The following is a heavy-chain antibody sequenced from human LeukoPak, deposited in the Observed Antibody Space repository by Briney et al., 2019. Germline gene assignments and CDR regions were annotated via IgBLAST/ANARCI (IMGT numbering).Heavy chain of an antibody. CDR3: ARQAAALSWPIDY. CDR1: GYSFTSYW. CDR2: IYPGDSDT. Sequence: GESLKISCKGSGYSFTSYWIGWVRQMPGKGLEWMGIIYPGDSDTRYSPSFQGQVTISADKSISTAYLQWSSLKASDTATYYCARQAAALSWPIDYWGQGTLVTVSS. J-gene: IGHJ4*02. D-gene: IGHD6-13*01. V-gene: IGHV5-51*01.